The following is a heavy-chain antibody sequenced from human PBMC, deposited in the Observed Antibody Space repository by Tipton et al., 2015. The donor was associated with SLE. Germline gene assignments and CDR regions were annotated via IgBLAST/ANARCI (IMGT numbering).Heavy chain of an antibody. CDR3: ARLHGYSYGLNWFDP. D-gene: IGHD5-18*01. CDR1: GGSVSSGSKS. CDR2: IYYTGTTT. J-gene: IGHJ5*02. Sequence: TLSLTCTVSGGSVSSGSKSWAWIRQPPGKGLEWIGSIYYTGTTTYYNSFLKSRVTMSVDTSKNQFSLRLTSVIAADTAVYYCARLHGYSYGLNWFDPWGQGTLVTVSS. V-gene: IGHV4-39*07.